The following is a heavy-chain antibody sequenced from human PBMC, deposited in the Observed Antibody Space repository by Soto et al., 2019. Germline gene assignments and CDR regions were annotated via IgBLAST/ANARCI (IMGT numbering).Heavy chain of an antibody. V-gene: IGHV3-15*01. J-gene: IGHJ3*02. CDR2: IKSKGGGETT. D-gene: IGHD3-3*02. CDR1: GFNFNVAW. Sequence: EGQLVESGGGLVEPGGSLRLSCAASGFNFNVAWMNWVRQAPGKGLEWLGRIKSKGGGETTEYVAFVKGRFTISRDDSKNTLYRQMNRLKSEDTAVYYCTKVLALPPNDAFDIWGQGTMVTVSS. CDR3: TKVLALPPNDAFDI.